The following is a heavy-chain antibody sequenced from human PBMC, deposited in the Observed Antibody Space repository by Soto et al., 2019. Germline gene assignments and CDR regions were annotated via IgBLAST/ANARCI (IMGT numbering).Heavy chain of an antibody. CDR2: ISAYNGNT. J-gene: IGHJ6*02. V-gene: IGHV1-18*01. CDR3: ARDPPTTGVYYYYGMDV. Sequence: ASVKVSCKASGYTFTSYGISWVRQAPGQGLEWMGWISAYNGNTNYAQKLQGRVTMTTDTSTSTAYMELRSLRSDDTAVYYCARDPPTTGVYYYYGMDVWGQGTTVTGSS. D-gene: IGHD1-26*01. CDR1: GYTFTSYG.